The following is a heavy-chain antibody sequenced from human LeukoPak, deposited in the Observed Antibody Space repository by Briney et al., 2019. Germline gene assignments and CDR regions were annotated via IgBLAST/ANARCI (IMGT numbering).Heavy chain of an antibody. CDR3: ARTGREGLSDILTGYLIT. D-gene: IGHD3-9*01. J-gene: IGHJ5*02. V-gene: IGHV3-53*01. CDR1: GFTVSSNY. Sequence: PGGSLRLSCAASGFTVSSNYMSWVRQAPGKGLEWVSVIYRGGSTYYADSVKGRFTISRDNSKNTLYLQMNSLRAEDTAVYYCARTGREGLSDILTGYLITWGQGTLVTVSS. CDR2: IYRGGST.